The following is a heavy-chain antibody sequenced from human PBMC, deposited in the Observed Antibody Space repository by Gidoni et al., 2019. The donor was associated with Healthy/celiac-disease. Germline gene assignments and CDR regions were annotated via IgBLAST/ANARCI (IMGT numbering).Heavy chain of an antibody. J-gene: IGHJ4*02. D-gene: IGHD2-21*02. CDR3: ARDLSVVTAMPSEY. CDR2: LSAYNGNT. V-gene: IGHV1-18*01. CDR1: GYTFTSYG. Sequence: QVQLVQSGAAVKKPGASVKVSCKASGYTFTSYGISWVRQAPGQGLEWMGWLSAYNGNTNYAQKLQGRVTMTTDTSTGTAYMELRSLRSDDTAVYYCARDLSVVTAMPSEYWGQGTLVTVSS.